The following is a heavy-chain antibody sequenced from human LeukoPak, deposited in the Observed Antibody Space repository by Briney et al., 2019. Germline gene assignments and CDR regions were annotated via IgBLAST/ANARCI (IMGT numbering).Heavy chain of an antibody. V-gene: IGHV3-30-3*01. CDR1: GFTLSSYA. CDR2: ISYDGSNK. CDR3: ARGHRLDTAMDQPFDY. Sequence: GGSLRLSCAASGFTLSSYAMHWVRQAPGKGLEWVAVISYDGSNKYYADSVKGRFTISRDNSKNTLYLQMNSLRAEDTAVYYCARGHRLDTAMDQPFDYWGQGTLVTVSS. D-gene: IGHD5-18*01. J-gene: IGHJ4*02.